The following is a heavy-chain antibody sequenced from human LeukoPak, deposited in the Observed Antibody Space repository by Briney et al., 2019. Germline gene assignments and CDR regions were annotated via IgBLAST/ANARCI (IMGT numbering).Heavy chain of an antibody. CDR3: ATWEDYYDSSGAFDY. D-gene: IGHD3-22*01. J-gene: IGHJ4*02. CDR1: GGTFSSYA. Sequence: ASVKVSCKASGGTFSSYAISWVRQAPGKGLEWMGGFDPEDGETIYAQKFQGRVTMTEDTSTDTAYMELSSLRSEDTAVYYCATWEDYYDSSGAFDYWGQGTLVTVSS. V-gene: IGHV1-24*01. CDR2: FDPEDGET.